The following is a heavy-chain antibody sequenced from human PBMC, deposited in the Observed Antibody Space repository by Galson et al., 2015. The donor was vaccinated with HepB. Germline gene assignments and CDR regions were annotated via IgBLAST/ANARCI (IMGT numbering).Heavy chain of an antibody. V-gene: IGHV3-48*01. CDR3: ARDDGGNWNDDQPPGYYYMDV. CDR1: GFTFSSFS. CDR2: ISSSSTI. D-gene: IGHD1-1*01. Sequence: SLRLSCAASGFTFSSFSMNWVRQAPGKGLEWVSYISSSSTIYYADSVKGRFTISRDNAKNSLYLQMNSLRAEDTAVYYCARDDGGNWNDDQPPGYYYMDVWGKGTTVTVSS. J-gene: IGHJ6*03.